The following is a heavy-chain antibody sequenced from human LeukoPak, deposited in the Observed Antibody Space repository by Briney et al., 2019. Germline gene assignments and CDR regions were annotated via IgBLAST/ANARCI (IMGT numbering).Heavy chain of an antibody. D-gene: IGHD4-17*01. V-gene: IGHV4-31*03. CDR3: ARGRRLYGDVFDY. CDR2: IYYSGST. Sequence: PSETLSLTCTVSGGSISSGGYYWSWIRQHPGKGLEWIGYIYYSGSTNYNPSLKSRVTISVDTSKNQFSLKLSSVTAADTAVYYCARGRRLYGDVFDYWGQGTLVTVSS. J-gene: IGHJ4*02. CDR1: GGSISSGGYY.